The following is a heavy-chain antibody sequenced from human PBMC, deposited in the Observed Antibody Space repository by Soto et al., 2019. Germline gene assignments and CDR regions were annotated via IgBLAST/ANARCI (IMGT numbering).Heavy chain of an antibody. CDR1: GFTFRNYW. Sequence: EVQLVESGGGLVQPGGSLRLSCVASGFTFRNYWMSWLRQAPGKGLEWVANTNQDGRERYSVDSVKGRFTISRDNAKNSMHLQMNSLRAEDTAVYYCARDGCGYSTDWGQGTLVTVSS. CDR3: ARDGCGYSTD. V-gene: IGHV3-7*01. CDR2: TNQDGRER. J-gene: IGHJ4*02. D-gene: IGHD5-18*01.